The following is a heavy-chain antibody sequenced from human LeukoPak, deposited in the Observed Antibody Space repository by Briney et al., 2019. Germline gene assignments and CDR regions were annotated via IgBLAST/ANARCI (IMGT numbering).Heavy chain of an antibody. V-gene: IGHV3-23*01. CDR3: ARNLGPFDG. CDR1: GFTFNYFA. CDR2: IADAGT. J-gene: IGHJ3*01. D-gene: IGHD3-16*01. Sequence: PGGSLRLSCAASGFTFNYFAMTWVRQAPGKGLEWVSTIADAGTYYADSVKGRFIISRDNSKNMLYLQLNSLRADDTAMYYCARNLGPFDGRGHGTMVTVSS.